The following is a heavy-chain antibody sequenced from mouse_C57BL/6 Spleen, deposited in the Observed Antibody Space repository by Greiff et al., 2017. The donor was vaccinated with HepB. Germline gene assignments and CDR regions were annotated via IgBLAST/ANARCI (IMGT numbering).Heavy chain of an antibody. D-gene: IGHD1-1*01. CDR1: GFTFSDYY. CDR2: INYDGSST. CDR3: ARWAYGRSYGDY. V-gene: IGHV5-16*01. Sequence: EVKLVESEGGLVQPGSSMKLSCTASGFTFSDYYMAWVRQVPEKGLEWVANINYDGSSTYYLDSLKSRFIISRDNAKNILYLQMSSLKSEDTATYYGARWAYGRSYGDYWGQGTTLTVSS. J-gene: IGHJ2*01.